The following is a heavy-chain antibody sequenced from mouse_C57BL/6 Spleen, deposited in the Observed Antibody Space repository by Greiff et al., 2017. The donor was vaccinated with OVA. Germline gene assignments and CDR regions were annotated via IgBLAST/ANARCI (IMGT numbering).Heavy chain of an antibody. V-gene: IGHV7-3*01. J-gene: IGHJ4*01. CDR3: ARLDYYGSSYAMDY. Sequence: DVKLVESGGGLVQPGGSLSLSCAASGFTFTDYYMSWVRQPPGKALEWLGFIRNKANGYTTEYSASVKGRFTISRDNSQSILYLQMNALRAEDSATYYCARLDYYGSSYAMDYWGQGTSVTVSS. CDR1: GFTFTDYY. D-gene: IGHD1-1*01. CDR2: IRNKANGYTT.